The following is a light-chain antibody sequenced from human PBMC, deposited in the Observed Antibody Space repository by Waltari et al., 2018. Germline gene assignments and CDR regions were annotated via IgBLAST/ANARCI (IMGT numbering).Light chain of an antibody. CDR2: KDS. CDR3: YSATDNNRDIL. V-gene: IGLV3-27*01. J-gene: IGLJ2*01. CDR1: VLAKKY. Sequence: SYELTQPSSVSVSPGQTARIPCSGDVLAKKYARWFQQKPGQAPVVVIYKDSERPSGIPERFSGSSSGTTVTLTISGAQVEDEADYYCYSATDNNRDILFGGGTKLTVL.